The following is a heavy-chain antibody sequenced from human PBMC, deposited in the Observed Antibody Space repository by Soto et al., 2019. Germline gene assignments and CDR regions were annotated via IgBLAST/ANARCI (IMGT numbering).Heavy chain of an antibody. CDR2: IYHSGST. CDR1: GGSISSGGYS. V-gene: IGHV4-30-2*01. Sequence: PSETLSLTCAVSGGSISSGGYSWSWIRQPPGKGLEWIGYIYHSGSTYYNPSLKSRVTISVDRSKNQFSLKLSSVTAADTAVYYCARDLRSSGYFDYWGQGTLVTVSS. CDR3: ARDLRSSGYFDY. J-gene: IGHJ4*02. D-gene: IGHD3-22*01.